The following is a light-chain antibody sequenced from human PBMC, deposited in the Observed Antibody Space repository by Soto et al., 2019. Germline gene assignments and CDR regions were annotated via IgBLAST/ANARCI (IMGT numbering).Light chain of an antibody. CDR3: HQYGSSPQT. Sequence: EIVLPQSPGTLSLSPGERATLSCRASQSVSSTYLAWYQQKPGQAPRLLIYGASTRATGIPDRFSGSASGTDFTLTISRLEPDDFAVYYCHQYGSSPQTVGQGTKVDIK. J-gene: IGKJ1*01. CDR1: QSVSSTY. CDR2: GAS. V-gene: IGKV3-20*01.